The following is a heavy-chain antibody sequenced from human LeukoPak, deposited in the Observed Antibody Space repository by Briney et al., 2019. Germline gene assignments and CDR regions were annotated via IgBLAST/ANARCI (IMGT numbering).Heavy chain of an antibody. J-gene: IGHJ5*02. CDR2: INTNTGNP. CDR3: ASIAAAGRHWFDP. Sequence: ASVKVSCKASGYTFTSYAMNWVRQAPGQGLEWMVWINTNTGNPTYAQGFTGRFVFSLDTSVSTAYLQISSLKAEDTAVYYCASIAAAGRHWFDPWGQGTLVTVSS. D-gene: IGHD6-13*01. CDR1: GYTFTSYA. V-gene: IGHV7-4-1*02.